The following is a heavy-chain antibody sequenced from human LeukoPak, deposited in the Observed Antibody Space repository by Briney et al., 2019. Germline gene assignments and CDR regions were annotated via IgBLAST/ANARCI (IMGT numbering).Heavy chain of an antibody. CDR3: ARDPYDSSGYYLYYYYYMDV. CDR1: GFTFSSYA. Sequence: PGGSLRLSCAASGFTFSSYAMHWVRQAPGKGLEWVAVISYDGSNKYYADSVKGRFTISRDNSKNTLYLQMNSLRAEDTAVYYCARDPYDSSGYYLYYYYYMDVWGKGTTVTVSS. V-gene: IGHV3-30*04. D-gene: IGHD3-22*01. CDR2: ISYDGSNK. J-gene: IGHJ6*03.